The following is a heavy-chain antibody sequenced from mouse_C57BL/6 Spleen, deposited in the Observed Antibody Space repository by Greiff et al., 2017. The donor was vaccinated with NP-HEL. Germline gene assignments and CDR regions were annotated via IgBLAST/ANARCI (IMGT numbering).Heavy chain of an antibody. CDR1: GFTFSSYT. CDR2: ISGGGGNP. Sequence: EVQLVESGGGLVKPGGSLKLSCAASGFTFSSYTMSWVRQTPEKRLEWVATISGGGGNPSYPDSVQGRFTISRDNAKNTLYLQMSSLMSEDTALYYCARHKLRSCFDYWGQGTTLTVSS. J-gene: IGHJ2*01. V-gene: IGHV5-9*01. D-gene: IGHD1-1*01. CDR3: ARHKLRSCFDY.